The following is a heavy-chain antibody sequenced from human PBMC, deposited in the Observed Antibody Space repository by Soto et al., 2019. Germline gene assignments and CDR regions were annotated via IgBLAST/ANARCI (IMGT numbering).Heavy chain of an antibody. CDR1: GYTLTELS. Sequence: VASVKVSCKVSGYTLTELSMHWVRQAPGKGLEWMGGFDPEDGETIYAQKFQGRVTMTEDTSTGTAYMELSSLRSEDTAVYYCATGVVVVAATPVNGAFDIWGQGTMVTVSS. J-gene: IGHJ3*02. D-gene: IGHD2-15*01. CDR2: FDPEDGET. CDR3: ATGVVVVAATPVNGAFDI. V-gene: IGHV1-24*01.